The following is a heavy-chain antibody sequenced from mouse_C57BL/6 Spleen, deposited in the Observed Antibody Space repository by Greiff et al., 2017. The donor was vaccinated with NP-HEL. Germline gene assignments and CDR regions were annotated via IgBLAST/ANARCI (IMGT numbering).Heavy chain of an antibody. CDR1: GYTFTGYW. J-gene: IGHJ4*01. CDR3: ARSGAMDY. CDR2: ILPGSGST. D-gene: IGHD3-1*01. Sequence: VQLQQSGAELMKPGASVKLSCKATGYTFTGYWIEWVKQRPGHGLEWIGEILPGSGSTNYNAKFKGKATFTAATSSNAAYMQLSSLTTEDSAIYYCARSGAMDYWGQGTSVTVSS. V-gene: IGHV1-9*01.